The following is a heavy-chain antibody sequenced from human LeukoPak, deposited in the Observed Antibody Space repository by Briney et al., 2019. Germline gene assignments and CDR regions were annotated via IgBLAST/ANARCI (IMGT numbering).Heavy chain of an antibody. Sequence: KPGGSLRLSCAASGFTFSDYYMSWIRQAPGKGLEWVLYISSSGSTIYYADSVKGRFTISRDNAKNSLYLQMNSLRAEDTAVYYCAKDRGWNYGVPDYWGQGTLVTVSS. V-gene: IGHV3-11*01. CDR3: AKDRGWNYGVPDY. J-gene: IGHJ4*02. D-gene: IGHD1-7*01. CDR1: GFTFSDYY. CDR2: ISSSGSTI.